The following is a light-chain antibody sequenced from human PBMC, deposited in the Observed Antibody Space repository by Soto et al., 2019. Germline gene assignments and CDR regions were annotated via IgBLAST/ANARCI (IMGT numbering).Light chain of an antibody. CDR2: DVS. J-gene: IGLJ2*01. V-gene: IGLV2-14*03. CDR1: SSDIGAYNS. Sequence: QSALTQPASVSASPGQSITISCTGTSSDIGAYNSVSWYQQHPGKAPQLMIYDVSYRPSGISSRFSGSKSGNTASLTLSGLQADDDADYYCASYTSARIRVFGGGTKLTVL. CDR3: ASYTSARIRV.